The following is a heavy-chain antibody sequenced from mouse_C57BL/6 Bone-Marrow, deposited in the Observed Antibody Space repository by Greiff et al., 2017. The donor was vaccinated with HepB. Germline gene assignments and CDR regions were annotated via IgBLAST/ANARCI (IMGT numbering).Heavy chain of an antibody. D-gene: IGHD1-1*01. CDR1: GFSFNTYA. CDR3: VRAILLRPVPYAMDY. V-gene: IGHV10-1*01. J-gene: IGHJ4*01. Sequence: EVMLVESGGGLVQPKGSLKLSCAASGFSFNTYAMNWVRQAPGKGLEWVARIRSKSNNYATYYADSVKDRFTISRDDSESMLYLQMNNLKTEDKAMYYCVRAILLRPVPYAMDYWGQGTSVTVSS. CDR2: IRSKSNNYAT.